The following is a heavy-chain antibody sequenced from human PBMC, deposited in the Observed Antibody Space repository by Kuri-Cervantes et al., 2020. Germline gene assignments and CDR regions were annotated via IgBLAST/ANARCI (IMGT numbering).Heavy chain of an antibody. D-gene: IGHD2-2*01. V-gene: IGHV4-39*07. Sequence: SETLSLTCTVSGGSISSSSYYWGWIRQPPGRGLEWIGSIYYSGSTYYNPSLKSRVTISVDTSKNQFSLKLSSVTAADTAVYYCARALIVVVPAAMGFDPWGQGTLVTVSS. CDR1: GGSISSSSYY. CDR3: ARALIVVVPAAMGFDP. J-gene: IGHJ5*02. CDR2: IYYSGST.